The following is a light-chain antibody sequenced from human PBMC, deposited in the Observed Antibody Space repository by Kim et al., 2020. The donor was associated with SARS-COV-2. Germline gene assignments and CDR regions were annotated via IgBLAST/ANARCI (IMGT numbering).Light chain of an antibody. Sequence: ALGHTVRITCQGDSLRCYYASWYQKKPGQAPVLVIYGKNNRPSGIPDRFSGSSSGNTASLTITGAQAEDEADYYCNSRDSSGNHVLFGGGTQLTVL. V-gene: IGLV3-19*01. CDR3: NSRDSSGNHVL. J-gene: IGLJ2*01. CDR2: GKN. CDR1: SLRCYY.